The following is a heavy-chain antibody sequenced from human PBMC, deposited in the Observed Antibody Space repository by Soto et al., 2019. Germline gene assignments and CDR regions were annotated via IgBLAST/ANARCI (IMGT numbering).Heavy chain of an antibody. CDR3: ARTYDGNGYATELDS. J-gene: IGHJ4*02. CDR1: GRSITSYY. V-gene: IGHV4-59*12. CDR2: IYDNGIT. Sequence: QGVLQESGPGLVKPSETLSLTCSASGRSITSYYWSWVRQPPGKGLEWMGYIYDNGITSQNPSLKSRVTRSADTSQNQFSLKLTSVTGADTAVYYCARTYDGNGYATELDSWGQGILVPVTS. D-gene: IGHD3-22*01.